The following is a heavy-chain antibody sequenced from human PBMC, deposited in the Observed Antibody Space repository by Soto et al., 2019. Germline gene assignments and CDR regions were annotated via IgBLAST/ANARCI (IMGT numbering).Heavy chain of an antibody. D-gene: IGHD3-3*01. CDR3: AKDTSDHGDYDGY. J-gene: IGHJ4*02. CDR1: GFTFSSYS. V-gene: IGHV3-21*01. CDR2: ISSSSSYI. Sequence: GGSLRLSCAASGFTFSSYSMNWVRQAPGKGLEWVSSISSSSSYIYYADSVKGRFTISRDNAKNTLYLQMNSLRAEDTAVYYCAKDTSDHGDYDGYWGQGTLVTVSS.